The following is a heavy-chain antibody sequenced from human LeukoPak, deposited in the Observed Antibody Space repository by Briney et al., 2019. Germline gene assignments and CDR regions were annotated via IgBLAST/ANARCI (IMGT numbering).Heavy chain of an antibody. CDR2: ITGTGGRL. D-gene: IGHD3-22*01. Sequence: GGSLRLSCAASGFTFRTYVMSWVRQAPGKGLEYVVAITGTGGRLYYAESVRGRFTISRDNSKSTVSLQMNSLRAEDTAVYYCATYLYDSGGQLVPPWGQGTQVTVSS. J-gene: IGHJ5*02. CDR1: GFTFRTYV. V-gene: IGHV3-23*01. CDR3: ATYLYDSGGQLVPP.